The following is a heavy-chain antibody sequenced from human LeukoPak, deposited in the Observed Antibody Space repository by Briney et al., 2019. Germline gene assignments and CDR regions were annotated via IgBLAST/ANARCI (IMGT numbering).Heavy chain of an antibody. CDR1: GFTFDDYA. J-gene: IGHJ4*02. Sequence: PGGSLRLSCAASGFTFDDYAMHWVRQAPEKGLEWVSGISWNSGSIGYADSVKGRFTISRDNAKNSLYLQMNSLRAEGTALYYCAKATGYSSGWYGDWGQGTLVTVSS. V-gene: IGHV3-9*01. D-gene: IGHD6-19*01. CDR3: AKATGYSSGWYGD. CDR2: ISWNSGSI.